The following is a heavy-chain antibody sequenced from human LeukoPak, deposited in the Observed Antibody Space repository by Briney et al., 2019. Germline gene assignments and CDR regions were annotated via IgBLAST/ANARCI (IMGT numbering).Heavy chain of an antibody. CDR2: IIPIFGTA. CDR1: GGTFSSYA. D-gene: IGHD2-2*01. CDR3: AREWGGYCSSTSCSNTFDP. J-gene: IGHJ5*02. Sequence: ASVKVSCKASGGTFSSYAISWVRQAPGQGLEWMGGIIPIFGTANYAQKFQGRVTITADESTSTAYMELSSLRSEDTAVYYCAREWGGYCSSTSCSNTFDPWGQGTLVTVSS. V-gene: IGHV1-69*01.